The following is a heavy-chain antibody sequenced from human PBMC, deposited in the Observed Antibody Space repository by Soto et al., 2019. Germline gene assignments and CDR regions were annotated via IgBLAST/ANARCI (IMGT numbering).Heavy chain of an antibody. CDR2: ISGRGSAT. J-gene: IGHJ3*01. CDR1: GFTFSTSG. V-gene: IGHV3-23*01. Sequence: EVQLLESGGGLVQPGESLRLSCAASGFTFSTSGMTWVRQAPGKGLEWVSGISGRGSATYYADSVKGRFTISRDDSKNTVYLQMNRLRVEDTALYYCAKDSSPVVVVASAFDFWGQGTMVTVSS. D-gene: IGHD2-15*01. CDR3: AKDSSPVVVVASAFDF.